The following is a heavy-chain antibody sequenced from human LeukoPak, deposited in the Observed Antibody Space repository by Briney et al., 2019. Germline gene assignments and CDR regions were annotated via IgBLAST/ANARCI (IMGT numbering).Heavy chain of an antibody. V-gene: IGHV3-53*01. CDR1: GFTVSSNY. Sequence: PGGSLRLSCAASGFTVSSNYMSWVRQAPGKGLEWVSVIYSGGSTYYADSVKGRFTISRDNSKNTLYLQMNSLRAEDTAVYYCAREPLSTSRWFDPWGQGTLVTVSS. CDR2: IYSGGST. J-gene: IGHJ5*02. CDR3: AREPLSTSRWFDP.